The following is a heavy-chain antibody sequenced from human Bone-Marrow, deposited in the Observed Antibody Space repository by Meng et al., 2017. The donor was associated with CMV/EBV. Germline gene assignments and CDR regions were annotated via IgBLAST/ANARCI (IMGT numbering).Heavy chain of an antibody. Sequence: QVQQQQWGAGLFKPSETLSLTCAVYGGSFSGYYWSWIRQPPGKGPEWIGEINHSGSTNYNPSLKSRVTISVDTSKNQFSLKLSSVTAADTAVYYCARQRNYYDSSGYYQYYFDYWGQGTLVTVSS. D-gene: IGHD3-22*01. V-gene: IGHV4-34*01. CDR3: ARQRNYYDSSGYYQYYFDY. J-gene: IGHJ4*02. CDR1: GGSFSGYY. CDR2: INHSGST.